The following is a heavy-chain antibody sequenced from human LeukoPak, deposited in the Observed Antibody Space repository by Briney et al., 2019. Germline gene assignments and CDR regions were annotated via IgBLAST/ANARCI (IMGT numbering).Heavy chain of an antibody. V-gene: IGHV1-46*01. Sequence: ASVKVSCKASGYTFPSYFMHWVRQAPGQGLEWLGIINPTGGSTTYAQRFQGRVTMTRDTSTSTVYMELSSLRSDDTAVYYCARTAARRFDYWGQGTLVTVSS. D-gene: IGHD6-6*01. CDR3: ARTAARRFDY. CDR2: INPTGGST. CDR1: GYTFPSYF. J-gene: IGHJ4*02.